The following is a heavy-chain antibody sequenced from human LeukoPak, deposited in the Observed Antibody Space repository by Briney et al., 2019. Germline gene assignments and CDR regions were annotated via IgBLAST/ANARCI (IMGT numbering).Heavy chain of an antibody. V-gene: IGHV3-30*18. D-gene: IGHD2-21*02. CDR1: GFTFSSYV. Sequence: GGSLRLSCAASGFTFSSYVMHWVRQAPGKGLEWVAVISYDGSNKYYADSVKGRFTISRDNSKNTLYLQMNSLRAEDTAVYYCAKLPGDCGGDCYSVYWGQGTLVTVSS. J-gene: IGHJ4*02. CDR3: AKLPGDCGGDCYSVY. CDR2: ISYDGSNK.